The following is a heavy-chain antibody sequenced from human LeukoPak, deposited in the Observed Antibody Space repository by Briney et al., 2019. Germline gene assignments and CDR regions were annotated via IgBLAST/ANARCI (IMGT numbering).Heavy chain of an antibody. CDR1: GFTFSSYA. CDR2: ISGSGGST. Sequence: GGPLRLSCAASGFTFSSYAMSWVRQAPGKGLEWVSAISGSGGSTYYADSVKGRFTISRDNSKNTLYLQMNSLRAEDTAVYYCAKGSNSGITMVRGVIKSYFDYWGQGTLVTVSS. J-gene: IGHJ4*02. D-gene: IGHD3-10*01. CDR3: AKGSNSGITMVRGVIKSYFDY. V-gene: IGHV3-23*01.